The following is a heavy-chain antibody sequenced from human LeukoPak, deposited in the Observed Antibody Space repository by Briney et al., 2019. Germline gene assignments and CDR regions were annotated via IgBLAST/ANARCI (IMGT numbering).Heavy chain of an antibody. CDR3: ARDRGLRWGPFDY. V-gene: IGHV4-59*12. Sequence: SETLSLTCTVSGGSISSYYWSWIRQPPGKGLEWIGYIYFSGSTNYNPSLKSRVTISVDTSKNQFSLKLSSVTAADTAVYFCARDRGLRWGPFDYWGQGTLVTVSS. J-gene: IGHJ4*02. D-gene: IGHD4-23*01. CDR2: IYFSGST. CDR1: GGSISSYY.